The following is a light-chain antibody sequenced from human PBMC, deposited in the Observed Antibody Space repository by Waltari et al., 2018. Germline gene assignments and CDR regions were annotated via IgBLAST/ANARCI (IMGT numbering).Light chain of an antibody. V-gene: IGLV2-14*01. Sequence: QSALTQPASVSGSPGQSITISCTGSSDDVGRYKFVSWYQKHPGKVPKLLIFEVTDRPSGVSDRFSGSKSGNTASLTISGLQPEDEADYYCSSHTTSSTLVFGGGTRVTVL. J-gene: IGLJ2*01. CDR2: EVT. CDR3: SSHTTSSTLV. CDR1: SDDVGRYKF.